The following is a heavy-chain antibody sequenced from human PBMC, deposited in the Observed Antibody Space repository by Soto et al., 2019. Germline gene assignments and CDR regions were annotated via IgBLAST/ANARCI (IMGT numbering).Heavy chain of an antibody. Sequence: EVQLLESGGDLIQPGESLRLSCAASGFTFSTYALSWVRQAPGKGLEWVSAISSGGTNTYYADSVRGRFTISRDDFKSTLYRQMNSLRADDTAVYFCVTGGYEIGGYYYDLVDYWGQGTLVTVSS. V-gene: IGHV3-23*01. CDR2: ISSGGTNT. CDR1: GFTFSTYA. J-gene: IGHJ4*02. CDR3: VTGGYEIGGYYYDLVDY. D-gene: IGHD3-22*01.